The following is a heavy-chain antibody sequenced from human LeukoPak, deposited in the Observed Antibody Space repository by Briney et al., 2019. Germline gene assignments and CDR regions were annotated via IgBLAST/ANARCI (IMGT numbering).Heavy chain of an antibody. D-gene: IGHD2-15*01. Sequence: ASVKVCCKVSGYTLTELSMHWVRQAPGKGLEWMGGFDPEDGETIYAQKFQGRVTMTEDTSTDTAYMELSSLRSEDTAVYYCATAFQVAATYDYWGQGTLVTVSS. CDR1: GYTLTELS. CDR3: ATAFQVAATYDY. V-gene: IGHV1-24*01. CDR2: FDPEDGET. J-gene: IGHJ4*02.